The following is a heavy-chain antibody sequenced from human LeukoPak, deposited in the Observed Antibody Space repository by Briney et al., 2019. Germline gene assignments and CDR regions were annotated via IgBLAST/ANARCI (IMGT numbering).Heavy chain of an antibody. V-gene: IGHV2-5*01. CDR1: GFPVSSSGVA. CDR2: IHWNDDD. CDR3: AHLTTSAYYYDY. D-gene: IGHD1-1*01. Sequence: ESGPTLVNPTETLTLTCTCSGFPVSSSGVAVGWIRQPPGKALEWLGHIHWNDDDRYSTSLKSRLTITKDTSENQVVLTMTNMDPVDTATYYCAHLTTSAYYYDYWGQGTLVTVSS. J-gene: IGHJ4*02.